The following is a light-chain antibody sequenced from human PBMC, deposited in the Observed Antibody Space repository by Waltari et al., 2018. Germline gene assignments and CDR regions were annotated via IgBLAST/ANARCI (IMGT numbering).Light chain of an antibody. Sequence: EIVLTQSPGTLSLSPGERATLSCRASQSVSSSYLAWYQQKPGQAPRLLIYGASSRATGRPDRVSGSGSGTDFTLTISRLEPEDFAVYYCQQYGSSPRTFGQGTKVEIK. CDR3: QQYGSSPRT. CDR2: GAS. J-gene: IGKJ1*01. CDR1: QSVSSSY. V-gene: IGKV3-20*01.